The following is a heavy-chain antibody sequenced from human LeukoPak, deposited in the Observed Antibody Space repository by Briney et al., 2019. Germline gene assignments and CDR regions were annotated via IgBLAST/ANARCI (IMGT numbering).Heavy chain of an antibody. CDR1: GGSFSSYY. CDR2: INHNGST. Sequence: AETLSLTCAVYGGSFSSYYWSWIRQPPGKGLEWIGEINHNGSTNYNPSLKSRVTISVDTSKNQFSLKLSSVTAADTAVYYCARFRRIVATIGYYYYYGMDVWGKGTTVTVSS. CDR3: ARFRRIVATIGYYYYYGMDV. V-gene: IGHV4-34*01. D-gene: IGHD5-12*01. J-gene: IGHJ6*04.